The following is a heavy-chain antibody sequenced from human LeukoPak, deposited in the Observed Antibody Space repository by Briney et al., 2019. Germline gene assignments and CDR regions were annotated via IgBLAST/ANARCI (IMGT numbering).Heavy chain of an antibody. CDR1: GYSINSGYY. J-gene: IGHJ4*02. Sequence: PSETLSLTCSVSGYSINSGYYWGWIRQPPGKGLEWIGSIYYSGSTYYNPSLKSRVTISIDTSKNQFSLKLSSVTAADTAVYYCARHGGSYSDFDYWGQGTLVTVSS. D-gene: IGHD1-26*01. V-gene: IGHV4-38-2*02. CDR2: IYYSGST. CDR3: ARHGGSYSDFDY.